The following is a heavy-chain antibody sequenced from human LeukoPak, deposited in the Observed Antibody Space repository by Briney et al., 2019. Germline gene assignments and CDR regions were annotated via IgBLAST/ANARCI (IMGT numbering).Heavy chain of an antibody. CDR3: ARSRYSSSWLFDY. CDR1: GDSVSSDNYY. D-gene: IGHD6-13*01. Sequence: NPSEALSLTCTVSGDSVSSDNYYWSWIRQPAGKGLEWIGHIYTSGITTYNPSLKSRVTMSLDTSKNQFSLNLNSVTAADTAIYTCARSRYSSSWLFDYWGQGTLVTVSS. V-gene: IGHV4-61*09. CDR2: IYTSGIT. J-gene: IGHJ4*02.